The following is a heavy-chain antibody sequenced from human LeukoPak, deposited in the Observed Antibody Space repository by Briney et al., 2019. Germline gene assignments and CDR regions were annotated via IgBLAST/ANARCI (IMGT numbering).Heavy chain of an antibody. CDR1: GFTFSSYG. CDR3: AKGTSISSHPPCDY. J-gene: IGHJ4*02. D-gene: IGHD6-13*01. CDR2: IRYDGSNE. V-gene: IGHV3-30*02. Sequence: PGGSLRLSCAASGFTFSSYGMHWVRQAPGKGLEWVTFIRYDGSNEYYADSVKGRFTISRDNSKNTLYLQMNSLRTEDTAVYYCAKGTSISSHPPCDYWGQGTLVTVSS.